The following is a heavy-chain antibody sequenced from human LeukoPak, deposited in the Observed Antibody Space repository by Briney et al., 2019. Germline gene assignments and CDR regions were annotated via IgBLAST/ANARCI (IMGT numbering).Heavy chain of an antibody. Sequence: ASVKVSCKASGGTFSSYAISWVRQAPGQGLEWMGGIIPIFGTANYAQKFQGRVTITTDESTSTAYMELSSLRSEDTAVCYCARAYGGNSGPFDYWGQGTLVTVSS. J-gene: IGHJ4*02. CDR2: IIPIFGTA. V-gene: IGHV1-69*05. CDR1: GGTFSSYA. D-gene: IGHD4-23*01. CDR3: ARAYGGNSGPFDY.